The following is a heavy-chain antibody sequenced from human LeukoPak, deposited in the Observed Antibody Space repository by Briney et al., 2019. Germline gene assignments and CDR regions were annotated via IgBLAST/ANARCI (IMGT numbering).Heavy chain of an antibody. CDR2: IYHSGST. Sequence: PSETLSLTCTVSHYPISSNYYWGWIRQPPGKGLEWIGSIYHSGSTYYNPSLKSRVTISVDTSKNQFSLKLTSVTAADTAVYYCARSSGYMSYWGQGTLATVSS. CDR1: HYPISSNYY. D-gene: IGHD3-22*01. J-gene: IGHJ4*02. V-gene: IGHV4-38-2*02. CDR3: ARSSGYMSY.